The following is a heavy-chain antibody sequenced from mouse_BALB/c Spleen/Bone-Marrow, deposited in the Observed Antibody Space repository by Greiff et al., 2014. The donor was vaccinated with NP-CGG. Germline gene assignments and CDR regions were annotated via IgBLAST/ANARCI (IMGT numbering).Heavy chain of an antibody. J-gene: IGHJ1*01. CDR3: ARGLRDWYFDV. Sequence: QVQLKQSGAELAKPGASVKMSCKASGYTLTAYWIHWVKQRPGQGLEWIGYINPSTGNTEYNQKFRDRATLTVDKSSSTPYMQLSSLTSEDSAVYYCARGLRDWYFDVWGAGTTVTVSS. CDR2: INPSTGNT. CDR1: GYTLTAYW. D-gene: IGHD2-4*01. V-gene: IGHV1-7*01.